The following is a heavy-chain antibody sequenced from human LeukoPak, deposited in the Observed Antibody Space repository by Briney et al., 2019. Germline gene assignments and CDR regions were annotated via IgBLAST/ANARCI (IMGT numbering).Heavy chain of an antibody. V-gene: IGHV1-46*01. CDR2: INPSGGST. CDR3: ARDSLGPAAGNSAEPDYCYYYYMDV. Sequence: GASVKVSCKASGYTFTSYYMHWVRQAPGQGLEWMGIINPSGGSTSYAQKFQGRVTMTRDTSTSTVYMELSSLRSEDTAVYYYARDSLGPAAGNSAEPDYCYYYYMDVWGKGTTVTVSS. J-gene: IGHJ6*03. CDR1: GYTFTSYY. D-gene: IGHD6-13*01.